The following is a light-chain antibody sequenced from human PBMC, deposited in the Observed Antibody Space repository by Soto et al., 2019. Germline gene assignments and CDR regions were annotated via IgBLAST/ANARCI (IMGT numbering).Light chain of an antibody. J-gene: IGKJ4*01. CDR3: QQGYSTPLT. V-gene: IGKV1-39*01. Sequence: DLQMTQSPSSLSASVGDRVTITCRASQSISSYLNWYQQRPGKAPKLLIYAASSLQSGVPSRFSGSGSGTDFTLTISSLQPEDSATYYCQQGYSTPLTFGGGTKVEIK. CDR2: AAS. CDR1: QSISSY.